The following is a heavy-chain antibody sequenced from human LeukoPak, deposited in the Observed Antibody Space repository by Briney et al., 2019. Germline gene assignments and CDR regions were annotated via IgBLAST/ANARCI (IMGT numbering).Heavy chain of an antibody. D-gene: IGHD6-13*01. Sequence: GESLKISCQGSGYSFTSYWIGWVRQMPGKGPEWVGSIYPGDSNTRYSPSLQGQVTISADKSISTAYLQWSSLKASDTAMYYCARHPGYSSSWYPDYWGQGTLVTVSS. V-gene: IGHV5-51*01. CDR2: IYPGDSNT. CDR1: GYSFTSYW. J-gene: IGHJ4*02. CDR3: ARHPGYSSSWYPDY.